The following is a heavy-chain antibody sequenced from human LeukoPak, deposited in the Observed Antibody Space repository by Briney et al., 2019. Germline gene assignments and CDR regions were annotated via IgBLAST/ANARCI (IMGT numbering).Heavy chain of an antibody. Sequence: PGGSLRLSCVASGFTSGFNFSEFWMSWVRQAPGKGLEWVANIKEDGSERYSVDSVEGRLTVSRDNAKKSLYLQMNSLRAEDTAVYYCARDGLAAATLHWCFDVWGRGTLVTVSS. D-gene: IGHD6-25*01. CDR2: IKEDGSER. CDR1: GFNFSEFW. V-gene: IGHV3-7*01. CDR3: ARDGLAAATLHWCFDV. J-gene: IGHJ2*01.